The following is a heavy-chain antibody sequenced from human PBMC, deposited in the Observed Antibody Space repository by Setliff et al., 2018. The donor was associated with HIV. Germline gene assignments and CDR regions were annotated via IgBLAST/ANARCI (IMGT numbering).Heavy chain of an antibody. Sequence: GASVKVSCKASGYAFNSYTLNWVRQATGRGLEWMGWINPNSDNTAYAQKFQGRLTMTRNTSTGTVYMELSSLRSEDTAVYYCAIIGRTPYYYYYMDVWGKGTTVTVSS. CDR3: AIIGRTPYYYYYMDV. CDR1: GYAFNSYT. V-gene: IGHV1-8*01. J-gene: IGHJ6*03. CDR2: INPNSDNT. D-gene: IGHD2-15*01.